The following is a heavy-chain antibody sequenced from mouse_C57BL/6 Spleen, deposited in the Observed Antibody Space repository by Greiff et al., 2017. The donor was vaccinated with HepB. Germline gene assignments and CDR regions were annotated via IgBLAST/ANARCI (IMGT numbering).Heavy chain of an antibody. J-gene: IGHJ4*01. CDR2: IHPSDSDT. CDR3: AILDGYDRNAMDY. V-gene: IGHV1-74*01. Sequence: QVQLKQPGAELVKPGASVKVSCKASGYTFTSYWMHWVKQRPGQGLEWIGRIHPSDSDTNYNQKFKGKATLTVDKSSSTAYMQLSSLTSEDSAVYYCAILDGYDRNAMDYWGQGTSVTVSS. CDR1: GYTFTSYW. D-gene: IGHD2-2*01.